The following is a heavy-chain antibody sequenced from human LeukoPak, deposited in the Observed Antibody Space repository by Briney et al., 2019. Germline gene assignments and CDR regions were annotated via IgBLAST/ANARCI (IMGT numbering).Heavy chain of an antibody. V-gene: IGHV1-69*01. CDR3: AKLGWDLLKWFDP. Sequence: ASVKVSCKASGGTFSSYAISWVRQAPGQGLEWMGGIIPIFGTANYAQKFQGRVTITADESTSTAYMELSSLRSEDTAVYYCAKLGWDLLKWFDPWGQGTLVTVSS. CDR2: IIPIFGTA. D-gene: IGHD1-26*01. J-gene: IGHJ5*02. CDR1: GGTFSSYA.